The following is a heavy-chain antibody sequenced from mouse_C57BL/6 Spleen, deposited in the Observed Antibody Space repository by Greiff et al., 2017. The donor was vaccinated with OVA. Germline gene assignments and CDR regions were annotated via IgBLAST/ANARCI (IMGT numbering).Heavy chain of an antibody. Sequence: VQLQQPGAELVRPGSSVKLSCKASGYTFTSYWLHWVKQRPIQGLEWIGNIDPSDSETHYNQKFKDKATLTVDKSSSTAYMQLSSLTSEDSAVYYCARSGDYGNSYYFDYWGQGTTLTVSS. CDR3: ARSGDYGNSYYFDY. CDR2: IDPSDSET. D-gene: IGHD2-1*01. V-gene: IGHV1-52*01. CDR1: GYTFTSYW. J-gene: IGHJ2*01.